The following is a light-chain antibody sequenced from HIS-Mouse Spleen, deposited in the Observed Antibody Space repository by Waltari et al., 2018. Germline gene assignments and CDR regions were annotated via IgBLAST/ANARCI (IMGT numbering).Light chain of an antibody. CDR1: QSVSSSY. J-gene: IGKJ2*01. CDR2: GAS. Sequence: EIVLTHCPGTLSLSPGERATLSCRASQSVSSSYLAWYQQKPGQAPRLLIYGASSRATGIPDRFSGSGSGTDFTLTISRLEPEDFAVYYCQQYGSSPYTFGQGTKLEIK. CDR3: QQYGSSPYT. V-gene: IGKV3-20*01.